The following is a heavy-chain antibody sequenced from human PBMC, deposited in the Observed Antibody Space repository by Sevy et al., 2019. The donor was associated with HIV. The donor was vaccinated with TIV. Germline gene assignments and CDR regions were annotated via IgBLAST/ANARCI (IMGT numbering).Heavy chain of an antibody. Sequence: GGSLRLSCAASGFTVSSNYMSWVRQAPGKGLEWVSVIYSGGSTYYADSVKGRFTISRDNSKNTLYLQMNSLRAEDTAVYYCARVSCSSTSCHPNYYYGMDVWGQGTTVTVFS. D-gene: IGHD2-2*01. CDR2: IYSGGST. V-gene: IGHV3-53*01. CDR3: ARVSCSSTSCHPNYYYGMDV. CDR1: GFTVSSNY. J-gene: IGHJ6*02.